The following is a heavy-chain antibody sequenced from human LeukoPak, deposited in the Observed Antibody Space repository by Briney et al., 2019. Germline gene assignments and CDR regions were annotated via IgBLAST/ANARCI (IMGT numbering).Heavy chain of an antibody. V-gene: IGHV7-4-1*02. Sequence: ASVKVSCKASGYTFTSSAMNCVRQAPGQGLEWMGWINTNTGNPTYAQGFTGRFVFSLDTSVSTAYLQISSLKAEDTAVYYCARSRAITGTTAYWDYWGQGTLVTVSS. CDR1: GYTFTSSA. CDR3: ARSRAITGTTAYWDY. J-gene: IGHJ4*02. D-gene: IGHD1-20*01. CDR2: INTNTGNP.